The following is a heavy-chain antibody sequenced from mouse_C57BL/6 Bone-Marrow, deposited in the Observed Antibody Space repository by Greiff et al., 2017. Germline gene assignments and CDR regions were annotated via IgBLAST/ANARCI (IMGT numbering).Heavy chain of an antibody. V-gene: IGHV1-39*01. J-gene: IGHJ1*03. CDR3: VGDYDDPV. Sequence: EVKLLESGPELVKPGASVKISCKASGYSFTDYNMNWVKQSHGKSLEWIGVINPNYGTTSYNQKFKGKATLTVDQSSSTAYMQLNSLTSEDSAVYFCVGDYDDPVWGTGTTVTVSS. CDR1: GYSFTDYN. D-gene: IGHD2-4*01. CDR2: INPNYGTT.